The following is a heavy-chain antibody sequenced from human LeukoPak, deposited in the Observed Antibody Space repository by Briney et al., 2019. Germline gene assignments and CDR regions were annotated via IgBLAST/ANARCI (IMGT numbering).Heavy chain of an antibody. CDR3: ARGYLRVRGRYYMDV. D-gene: IGHD3-10*01. V-gene: IGHV1-2*02. CDR1: GYTFTGYY. Sequence: ASVKVSCKASGYTFTGYYMHWVRQAPGQGLEWMGWINPNSGGTNYAQKFQGRVTMTRDTSISTAYMELSRLRSEDTAVYYCARGYLRVRGRYYMDVWGKGTTVTVSS. CDR2: INPNSGGT. J-gene: IGHJ6*03.